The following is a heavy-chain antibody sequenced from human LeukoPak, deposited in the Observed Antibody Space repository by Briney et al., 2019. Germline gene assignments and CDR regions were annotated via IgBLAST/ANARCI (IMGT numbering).Heavy chain of an antibody. CDR1: GFTVNSNY. D-gene: IGHD3-10*02. CDR2: INSDGSSL. Sequence: PGGSLRLSCAASGFTVNSNYMNWVRQAPGKGLVWVSRINSDGSSLTYADSVKGRFTVSRDNAKNTLYLQMNSLRAEDTAVYYCTRDLRMDYYYVDYYYYGMDVWGQGTTVTVSS. J-gene: IGHJ6*02. V-gene: IGHV3-74*03. CDR3: TRDLRMDYYYVDYYYYGMDV.